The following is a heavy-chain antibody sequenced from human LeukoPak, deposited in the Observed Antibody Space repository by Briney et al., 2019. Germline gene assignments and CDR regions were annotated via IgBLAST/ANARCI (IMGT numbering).Heavy chain of an antibody. CDR1: GGSISSSSYY. Sequence: PSETLSLTCTVSGGSISSSSYYWGWIRQPPGKGLEWIGSIYYSGSTYYNPSLKSRVTISVDTSKNQFSLKLSSVTAADTAVYYCARAPDSSGEHDAFDIWGQGTMVTVSS. J-gene: IGHJ3*02. D-gene: IGHD3-22*01. CDR2: IYYSGST. CDR3: ARAPDSSGEHDAFDI. V-gene: IGHV4-39*07.